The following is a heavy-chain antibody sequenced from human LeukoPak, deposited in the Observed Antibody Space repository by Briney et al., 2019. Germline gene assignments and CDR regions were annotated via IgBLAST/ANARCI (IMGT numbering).Heavy chain of an antibody. D-gene: IGHD1-26*01. Sequence: SETLSLTCTVSGYSISSGYYWAWIRQSPGKGLEWIGSIYRSGRTYYNPAHKTRLIISVDTSKNQFSLRLYSVTTSDTAVYFCARHVSGNLWYFDDWGQGTLVIVSS. CDR2: IYRSGRT. CDR3: ARHVSGNLWYFDD. CDR1: GYSISSGYY. V-gene: IGHV4-38-2*02. J-gene: IGHJ4*02.